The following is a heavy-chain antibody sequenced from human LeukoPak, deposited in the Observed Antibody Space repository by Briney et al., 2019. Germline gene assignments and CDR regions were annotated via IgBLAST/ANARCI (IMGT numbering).Heavy chain of an antibody. CDR2: IKQDGSEK. J-gene: IGHJ6*03. CDR1: GFTFSSYW. D-gene: IGHD4-17*01. V-gene: IGHV3-7*01. Sequence: GGFLRLSCAASGFTFSSYWMSWVRQAPGKGLEWVANIKQDGSEKYYVDSVKGRFTISRDNAKNSLYLQMNSLRAEDTAVYYCAREKAGYGDYSYYYYMDVWGKGTTVTISS. CDR3: AREKAGYGDYSYYYYMDV.